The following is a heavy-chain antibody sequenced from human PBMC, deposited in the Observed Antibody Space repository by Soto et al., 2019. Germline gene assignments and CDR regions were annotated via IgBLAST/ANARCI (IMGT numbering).Heavy chain of an antibody. CDR1: GGPISSSC. Sequence: PSETLSLTCTVSGGPISSSCWSWIRQPPGKGLEWLAYIYDDGSAHCNHSLKSRATISLDMSKNQVSLKLTSVTAADTAVYYCARDKYCSGGSCRKNWFDPWGQGTLVTVSS. V-gene: IGHV4-59*01. D-gene: IGHD2-15*01. J-gene: IGHJ5*02. CDR2: IYDDGSA. CDR3: ARDKYCSGGSCRKNWFDP.